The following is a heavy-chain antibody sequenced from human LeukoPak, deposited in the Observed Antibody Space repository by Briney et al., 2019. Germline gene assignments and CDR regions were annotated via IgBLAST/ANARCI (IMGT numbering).Heavy chain of an antibody. J-gene: IGHJ2*01. CDR3: ARVEMARNWYFDL. V-gene: IGHV4-4*07. Sequence: SETLSLTCTVSGGSISTYYWSWIRQSAGKGXEWIGRIYTTGSTNYNPSLKSRVTMSVDTSKTQLSLKLNSVTAADTAVYYCARVEMARNWYFDLWGRGTLVTVSS. CDR2: IYTTGST. CDR1: GGSISTYY. D-gene: IGHD2-15*01.